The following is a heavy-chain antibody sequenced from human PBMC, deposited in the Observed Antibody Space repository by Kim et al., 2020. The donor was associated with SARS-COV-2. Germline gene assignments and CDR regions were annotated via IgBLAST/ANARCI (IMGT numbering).Heavy chain of an antibody. CDR1: GFIFSDHW. D-gene: IGHD3-22*01. J-gene: IGHJ4*02. CDR3: VRGAYCSDSSGYYWG. Sequence: GGSLRLSCAASGFIFSDHWMNWVRQAPGKGLEWVANIKQDGSEKYYVDSVKGRFTISRDNAKNSLYLQMNSLRAEDTAVYYCVRGAYCSDSSGYYWGWGQGALVTVSS. V-gene: IGHV3-7*03. CDR2: IKQDGSEK.